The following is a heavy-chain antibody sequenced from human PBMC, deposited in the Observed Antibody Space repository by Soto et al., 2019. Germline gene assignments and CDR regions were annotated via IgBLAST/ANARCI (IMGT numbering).Heavy chain of an antibody. CDR2: IKSKTDGGPT. D-gene: IGHD3-10*01. V-gene: IGHV3-15*07. J-gene: IGHJ5*02. Sequence: GGSLRLSCAASGFTFSNAWMNWVRQAPGKGLEWVGRIKSKTDGGPTDYAEPVKGRLTISRDDSKNTRYLQTNSLKTEDATVYYCTTVTKARYYYGSGSYLAPWGQGTLVTVTS. CDR1: GFTFSNAW. CDR3: TTVTKARYYYGSGSYLAP.